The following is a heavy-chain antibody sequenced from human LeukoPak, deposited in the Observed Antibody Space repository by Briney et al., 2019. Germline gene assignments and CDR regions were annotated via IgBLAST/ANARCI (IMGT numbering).Heavy chain of an antibody. J-gene: IGHJ4*02. D-gene: IGHD2-21*01. CDR3: ATGPRHNDY. CDR1: GFIFNNYA. V-gene: IGHV3-9*01. CDR2: ISWNSGTI. Sequence: PGRSLRLSCAGSGFIFNNYAMHWVRQPPGKGLEWVSGISWNSGTIDYADSVRGRFTISRDNAKNSLYLQMDSLRVEDTAFYYCATGPRHNDYWGQGTLVTVSS.